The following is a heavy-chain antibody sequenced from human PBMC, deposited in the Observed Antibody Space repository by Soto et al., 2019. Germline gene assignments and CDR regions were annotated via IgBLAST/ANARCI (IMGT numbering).Heavy chain of an antibody. CDR2: ISYDGSNK. Sequence: QVQLVESGGGVVQPGRSLRLSCVASGFTFSSYGMHWVRQAPGKGLEWVAVISYDGSNKYYADSVKGRFTISRDNSKNTLYLQMNSLRAGDTAVYYCAKERVEMATPNYWGQGTLVTVSS. D-gene: IGHD5-12*01. CDR3: AKERVEMATPNY. V-gene: IGHV3-30*18. CDR1: GFTFSSYG. J-gene: IGHJ4*02.